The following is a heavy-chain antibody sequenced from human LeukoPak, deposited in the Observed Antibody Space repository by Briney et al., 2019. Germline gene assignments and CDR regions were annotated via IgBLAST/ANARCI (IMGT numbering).Heavy chain of an antibody. V-gene: IGHV1-2*02. CDR2: INPNSGGT. CDR1: GYTFTGYY. Sequence: ASVKVSCKASGYTFTGYYMHWVRQAPGQGLEWMGWINPNSGGTNYAQKFQGRVTMTRDTSISTAYMELSRLRSDDTAVYYCARGGSGSYYNWYYYYYYMDVWGKGTTVTIS. J-gene: IGHJ6*03. CDR3: ARGGSGSYYNWYYYYYYMDV. D-gene: IGHD3-10*01.